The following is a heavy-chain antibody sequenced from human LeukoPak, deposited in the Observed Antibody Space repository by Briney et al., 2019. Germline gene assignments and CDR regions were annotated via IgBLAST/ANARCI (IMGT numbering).Heavy chain of an antibody. D-gene: IGHD1-26*01. CDR3: ARAWARSGKVDPTDV. Sequence: RGSLRPSCAASGFTFSIYWMSWVRQAPGKGLEWVANIKKDGSGKYYVDSVKGRFTISRDNAKNSLYLQMNSLRVDDTAVCYNARAWARSGKVDPTDVWGKGTTVTVSP. J-gene: IGHJ6*04. CDR2: IKKDGSGK. V-gene: IGHV3-7*03. CDR1: GFTFSIYW.